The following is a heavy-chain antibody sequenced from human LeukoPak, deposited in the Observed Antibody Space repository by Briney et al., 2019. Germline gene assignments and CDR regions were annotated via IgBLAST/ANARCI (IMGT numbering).Heavy chain of an antibody. Sequence: LRLSCAASGFTFSSYSMNWVRQPPGKGLEWIGYIYYSGSTYYNPSLKSRVTISVDTSKNQFSLKLSSVTAADTAVYYCARVAGYCSGGSCYPRHGQIDYWGQGTLVTVSS. V-gene: IGHV4-30-4*08. CDR2: IYYSGST. CDR3: ARVAGYCSGGSCYPRHGQIDY. D-gene: IGHD2-15*01. CDR1: GFTFSSYS. J-gene: IGHJ4*02.